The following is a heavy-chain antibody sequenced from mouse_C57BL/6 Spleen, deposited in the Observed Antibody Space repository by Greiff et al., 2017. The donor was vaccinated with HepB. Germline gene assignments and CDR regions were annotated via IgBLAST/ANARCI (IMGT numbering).Heavy chain of an antibody. J-gene: IGHJ4*01. CDR3: ARGRLRYYYAMDY. Sequence: QVQLQQPGTELVKPGASVKLSCKASGYTFTSYWMHWVKQRPGQGLEWIGNINPSNGGTKYNEKFKSKATLTVDKSSSTAYMQLSSLTSEDSAVYYCARGRLRYYYAMDYWGQGTSVTVSS. V-gene: IGHV1-53*01. D-gene: IGHD2-4*01. CDR2: INPSNGGT. CDR1: GYTFTSYW.